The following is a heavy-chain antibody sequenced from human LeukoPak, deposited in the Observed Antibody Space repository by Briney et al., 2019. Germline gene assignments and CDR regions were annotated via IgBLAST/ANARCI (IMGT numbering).Heavy chain of an antibody. V-gene: IGHV1-2*02. J-gene: IGHJ6*02. Sequence: ASVKVSCKASGYTFTGYYMHWVRQAPGQGLEWMGWINPNSGGTNYAQKFRGRVTMTRDTSISTAYMELSRLRSDDTAVYYCARISDIVVVPAATPYYYYGMDVWGQGTTVTVSS. CDR3: ARISDIVVVPAATPYYYYGMDV. CDR1: GYTFTGYY. D-gene: IGHD2-2*01. CDR2: INPNSGGT.